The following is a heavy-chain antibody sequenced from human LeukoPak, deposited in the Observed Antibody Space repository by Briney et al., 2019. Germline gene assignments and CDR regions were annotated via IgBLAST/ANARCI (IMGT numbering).Heavy chain of an antibody. Sequence: ASVKVSCKASGYTFTGYYMHWVRQAPGQGLEWMGWINPNSGGTNYAQKFQGRVTMTRDTSISTAYMELSRLRSDDTAVYYCARDSVDIVATTLYYYYYGMDVWGQGTTVTVSS. J-gene: IGHJ6*02. CDR1: GYTFTGYY. CDR2: INPNSGGT. V-gene: IGHV1-2*02. CDR3: ARDSVDIVATTLYYYYYGMDV. D-gene: IGHD5-12*01.